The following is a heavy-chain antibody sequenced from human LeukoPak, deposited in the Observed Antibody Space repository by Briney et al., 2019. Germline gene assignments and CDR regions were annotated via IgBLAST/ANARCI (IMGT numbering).Heavy chain of an antibody. CDR3: ARDRSYYDYVWGSFQGP. D-gene: IGHD3-16*01. Sequence: VASVKVSCKASGGTFSSYAISWVRQAPGQGLEWMGGIIPIFGTATYAQKFQGRVTITADESTSTAYMELSSLRSDDTAVYYCARDRSYYDYVWGSFQGPWGQGTLVTVSS. CDR1: GGTFSSYA. CDR2: IIPIFGTA. V-gene: IGHV1-69*13. J-gene: IGHJ5*02.